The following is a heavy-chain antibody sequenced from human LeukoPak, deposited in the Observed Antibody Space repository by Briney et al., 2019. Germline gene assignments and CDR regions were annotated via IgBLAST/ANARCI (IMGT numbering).Heavy chain of an antibody. D-gene: IGHD3-3*01. Sequence: PGGSLRLSCAASGFTFSSYAMSWVRQAPGKGLEWISGISGSGGSTYYADSVKGRFTISRDNSKNTLYLQMNSLRAEDTAVYYCAKPNYDFWSGYSDAFDIWGQGTMVTVSS. CDR1: GFTFSSYA. J-gene: IGHJ3*02. V-gene: IGHV3-23*01. CDR2: ISGSGGST. CDR3: AKPNYDFWSGYSDAFDI.